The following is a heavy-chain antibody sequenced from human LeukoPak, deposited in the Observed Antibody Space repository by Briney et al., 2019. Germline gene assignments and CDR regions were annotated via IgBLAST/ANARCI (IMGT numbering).Heavy chain of an antibody. V-gene: IGHV4-38-2*02. D-gene: IGHD5-18*01. J-gene: IGHJ6*03. CDR2: IYHSGST. CDR3: ARFGYSYGYADYYYYYYMDV. CDR1: GYSISSGYY. Sequence: SETLSLTCTVSGYSISSGYYWGWIRQPPGKGLEWIGSIYHSGSTYYNPSLKSRVTISVDTSKNQFSLKLSSVTAADTAVYYCARFGYSYGYADYYYYYYMDVWGKGTTVTVSS.